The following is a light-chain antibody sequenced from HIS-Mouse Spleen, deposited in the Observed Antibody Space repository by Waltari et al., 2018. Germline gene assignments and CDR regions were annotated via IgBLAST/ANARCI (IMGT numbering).Light chain of an antibody. CDR1: SLRSYY. Sequence: SSELTQDPAVSVALGQTVRITCQGDSLRSYYASWYQQKPGQAPVLVIYGKNNRPSGIPDRFSGSSSGNTASLTITGAQAEDEADYYCYSAADNNWVFGGGTKLTVL. V-gene: IGLV3-19*01. CDR2: GKN. J-gene: IGLJ3*02. CDR3: YSAADNNWV.